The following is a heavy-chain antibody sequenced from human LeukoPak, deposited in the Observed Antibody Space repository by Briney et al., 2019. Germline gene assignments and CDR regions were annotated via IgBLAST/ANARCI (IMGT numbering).Heavy chain of an antibody. CDR1: GGSISSYY. J-gene: IGHJ4*02. CDR2: IYYSGST. Sequence: SETLSHTCTVSGGSISSYYWSWIRQPPGKGLEWIGYIYYSGSTNYNPSLKSRVTISVDTSKNQFSLKLSSVTAADTAVYYCASQTEQWLGLDYWGQGTLVTVSS. CDR3: ASQTEQWLGLDY. D-gene: IGHD6-19*01. V-gene: IGHV4-59*01.